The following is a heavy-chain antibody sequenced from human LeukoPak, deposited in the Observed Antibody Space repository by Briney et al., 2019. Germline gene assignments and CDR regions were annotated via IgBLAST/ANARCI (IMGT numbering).Heavy chain of an antibody. CDR2: IHNGGVT. D-gene: IGHD3-22*01. Sequence: PSETLSLTCVVSGDSFSGDKWWSWARQPPGKGLEWIGEIHNGGVTNYTPSLKSRVTISLDKSNNHVSLELSSVTAADTAVYYCVKNGYFRHEYWGQGTLVTVSS. CDR1: GDSFSGDKW. CDR3: VKNGYFRHEY. V-gene: IGHV4-4*02. J-gene: IGHJ4*02.